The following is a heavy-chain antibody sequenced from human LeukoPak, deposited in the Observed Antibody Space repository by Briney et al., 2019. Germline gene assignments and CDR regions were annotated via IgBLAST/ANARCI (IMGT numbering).Heavy chain of an antibody. J-gene: IGHJ4*02. CDR3: ARGDTVVSPYFDY. V-gene: IGHV1-69*04. CDR2: IIPILGIA. Sequence: SVKVSCKASGGTFSSYAISWVRQAPGQGLEWMGRIIPILGIANYAQKFQSRVTITADKSTSTAYMELSSLRSEDTAVYYCARGDTVVSPYFDYWGQGTLVTVSS. CDR1: GGTFSSYA. D-gene: IGHD2-15*01.